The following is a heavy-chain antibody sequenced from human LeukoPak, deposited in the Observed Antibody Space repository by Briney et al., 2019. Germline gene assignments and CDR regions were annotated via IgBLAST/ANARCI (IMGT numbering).Heavy chain of an antibody. Sequence: GASVKVSCKASGYTFTDYYMHWVRQAPGQGLEWMGWINPNDGDTNYAQKFRGRVTMTRDTSISTAHMEVSRLRSDDTAVYYCARANFLYCSSTTCLFDYWGQGTLVTVSS. D-gene: IGHD2-2*01. CDR2: INPNDGDT. CDR1: GYTFTDYY. V-gene: IGHV1-2*02. J-gene: IGHJ4*02. CDR3: ARANFLYCSSTTCLFDY.